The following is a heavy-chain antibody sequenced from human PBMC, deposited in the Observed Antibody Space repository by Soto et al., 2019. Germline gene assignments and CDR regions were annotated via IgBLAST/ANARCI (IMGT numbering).Heavy chain of an antibody. D-gene: IGHD1-26*01. V-gene: IGHV1-69*06. CDR2: IIPIFGTA. CDR3: ARVWWWELLSGAFDI. J-gene: IGHJ3*02. CDR1: GGTFSSYA. Sequence: QVQLVQSGAEVTKPGSSVKVSCKASGGTFSSYAISWVRQAPGQGLEWMGGIIPIFGTANYAQKFQVRVTITADKYTRKAYMERSRLRYEATALYYCARVWWWELLSGAFDIWGQGTMVTVSS.